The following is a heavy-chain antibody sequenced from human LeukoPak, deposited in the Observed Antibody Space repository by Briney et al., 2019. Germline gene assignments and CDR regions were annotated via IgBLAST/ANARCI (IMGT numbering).Heavy chain of an antibody. CDR3: ARDGSNSWSNFDY. V-gene: IGHV1-2*02. Sequence: ASVKVSCKASGYTFSAYYIHWVRQAPGQGLEWMGWINPDSGGTNYAQNFQGRVTMTRDTSISTVYMELSRLSSDDTAVYYCARDGSNSWSNFDYWGQGTLVTVSS. CDR1: GYTFSAYY. D-gene: IGHD6-13*01. J-gene: IGHJ4*02. CDR2: INPDSGGT.